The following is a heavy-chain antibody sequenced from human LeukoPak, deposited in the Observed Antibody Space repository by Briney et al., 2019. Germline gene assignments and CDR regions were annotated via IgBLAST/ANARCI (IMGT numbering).Heavy chain of an antibody. CDR2: IYHRGSN. CDR1: GGSISSGDSS. CDR3: ARGIMIRSGEIIVRNHFFDY. D-gene: IGHD3-16*02. Sequence: SETLSLTCSLSGGSISSGDSSWSWLRQPPGKGLDWIGSIYHRGSNDYNPSLESRVSISVDRSTNQFSLKMNSVTAADTAVYYCARGIMIRSGEIIVRNHFFDYWGQGSPVTVSS. V-gene: IGHV4-30-2*01. J-gene: IGHJ4*02.